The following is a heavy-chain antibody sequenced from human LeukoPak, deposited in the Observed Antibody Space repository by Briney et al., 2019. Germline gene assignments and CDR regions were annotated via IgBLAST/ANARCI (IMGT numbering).Heavy chain of an antibody. V-gene: IGHV3-30*01. CDR1: GFTFSSYA. Sequence: PGGSLRLSCAASGFTFSSYAMHWVRQAPGKGLEWVAVISYDGSNKYYADSVKGRFTISRDNSKNTLYLQMNSLRAEDTAVYYCASSEYSSGWRSGPFDYWGQGTLVTVSS. CDR2: ISYDGSNK. D-gene: IGHD6-19*01. J-gene: IGHJ4*02. CDR3: ASSEYSSGWRSGPFDY.